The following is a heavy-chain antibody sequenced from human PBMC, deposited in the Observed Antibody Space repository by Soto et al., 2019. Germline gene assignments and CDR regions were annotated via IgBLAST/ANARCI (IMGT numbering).Heavy chain of an antibody. J-gene: IGHJ2*01. D-gene: IGHD6-19*01. V-gene: IGHV3-33*06. CDR1: AFTFHNYA. Sequence: QEQLVESGGGVVQPGGSLRLSCAASAFTFHNYAMHWVRQAPGKGLEWVAVMWDDGSNEYYADSVKGRFTISRDNSKNTLYLQMNRLRAEDTAVYYCAKDKYTSGWCYFDLWGRGTLVTVSS. CDR2: MWDDGSNE. CDR3: AKDKYTSGWCYFDL.